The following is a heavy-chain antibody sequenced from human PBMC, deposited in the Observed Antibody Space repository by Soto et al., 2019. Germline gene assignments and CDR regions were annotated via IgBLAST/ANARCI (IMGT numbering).Heavy chain of an antibody. CDR3: ASILAAAATSYYSYYYGMDV. CDR1: GGTFSSYA. V-gene: IGHV1-69*01. CDR2: IIPIFGTA. J-gene: IGHJ6*02. D-gene: IGHD6-13*01. Sequence: QVQLVQSGAEVKKPGSSVKVSCKASGGTFSSYAISWVRQAPGQGLEWMGGIIPIFGTANYAQKFQGRVTITADESTSTAYMELSSLRSEDTAVYYCASILAAAATSYYSYYYGMDVWGQGTTVTVSS.